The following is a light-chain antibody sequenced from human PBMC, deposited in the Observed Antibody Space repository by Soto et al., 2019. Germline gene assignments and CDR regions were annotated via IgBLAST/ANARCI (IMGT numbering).Light chain of an antibody. CDR3: QQCSNWTRK. Sequence: EIAVTLAPSTLSRSAGYIATLSCRASQSVSSNLAWYQQKPGQAPRLLIYDVSNRATGIPARFSGSGSGTDFTLTICSLEPEDFAVYYCQQCSNWTRKFGEGTKVDIK. V-gene: IGKV3-11*01. CDR1: QSVSSN. J-gene: IGKJ1*01. CDR2: DVS.